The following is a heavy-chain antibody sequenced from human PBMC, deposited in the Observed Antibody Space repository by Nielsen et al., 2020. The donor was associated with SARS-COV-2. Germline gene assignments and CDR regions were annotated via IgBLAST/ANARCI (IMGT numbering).Heavy chain of an antibody. J-gene: IGHJ6*02. CDR1: GFMFSTYA. CDR2: IIGSGGRT. Sequence: GESLKISCAASGFMFSTYAMSWVRQAPGKGLEWVSGIIGSGGRTHYADSVEGRFIISRDNSKNTLYLQMNSLRAEDTAVYYCAKGNSKLSWFGELALYYYYYGLDVWGQGTTVTVSS. D-gene: IGHD3-10*01. CDR3: AKGNSKLSWFGELALYYYYYGLDV. V-gene: IGHV3-23*01.